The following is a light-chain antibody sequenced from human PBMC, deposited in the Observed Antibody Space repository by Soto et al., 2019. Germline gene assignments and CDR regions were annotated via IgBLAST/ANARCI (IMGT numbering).Light chain of an antibody. CDR3: QQRSNWPPWT. Sequence: EIVLTQSPATLSLSPGERATLSCRASQSVSSYLAWYQQKPGQAPRLLIYDASNRATGIPARFSGSGSGTDFTLTISSLEPEDFAVYYCQQRSNWPPWTVGQVTKVEIK. J-gene: IGKJ1*01. CDR2: DAS. CDR1: QSVSSY. V-gene: IGKV3-11*01.